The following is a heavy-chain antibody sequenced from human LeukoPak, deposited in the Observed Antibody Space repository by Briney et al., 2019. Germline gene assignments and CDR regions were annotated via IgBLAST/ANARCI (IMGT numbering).Heavy chain of an antibody. V-gene: IGHV1-18*01. Sequence: ASVKVSCKASGYTFTSYGISWVRQAPGQGLEWMGWISAYNGNTNYAQKLQGRVTMTTGTSTSTAYMELRSLRSDDTAVYYCARDMVRGVNPYYYYGMDVWGQGTTVTVSS. D-gene: IGHD3-10*01. CDR1: GYTFTSYG. CDR2: ISAYNGNT. J-gene: IGHJ6*02. CDR3: ARDMVRGVNPYYYYGMDV.